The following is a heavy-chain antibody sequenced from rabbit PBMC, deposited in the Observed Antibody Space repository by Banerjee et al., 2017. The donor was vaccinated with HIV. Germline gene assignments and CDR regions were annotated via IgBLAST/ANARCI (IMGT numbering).Heavy chain of an antibody. V-gene: IGHV1S40*01. CDR2: IYTGDSATT. CDR1: GFSFSSYYY. CDR3: ARTDDSSGWTRLDL. D-gene: IGHD4-1*01. Sequence: QSLEESGGDLVKPGASLTLTCTASGFSFSSYYYMCWVRQAPGKGLELIGCIYTGDSATTWYASWVNGRFTTSKTSSTTVTLQMTSLTAADTAIYSCARTDDSSGWTRLDLWGQGTLVTVS. J-gene: IGHJ3*01.